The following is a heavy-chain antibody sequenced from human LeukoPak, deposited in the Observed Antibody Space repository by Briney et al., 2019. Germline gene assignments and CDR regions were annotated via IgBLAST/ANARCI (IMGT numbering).Heavy chain of an antibody. Sequence: GESLKISCKGSGYSFTSYWIGWVRQMPGKGLEWMGIIYPGDSDTRYSPSFQGQVTISADKSISTAYLQWSSLKASDTAMYYCAMGGIYYYDISAYNDAMGDYWGQGTLVTVSS. CDR1: GYSFTSYW. CDR2: IYPGDSDT. V-gene: IGHV5-51*01. J-gene: IGHJ4*02. CDR3: AMGGIYYYDISAYNDAMGDY. D-gene: IGHD3-22*01.